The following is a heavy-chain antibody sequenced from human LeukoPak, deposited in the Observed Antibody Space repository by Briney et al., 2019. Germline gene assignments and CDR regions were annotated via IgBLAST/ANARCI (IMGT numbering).Heavy chain of an antibody. CDR2: LSGSGGST. Sequence: GGSLRLSCAASGFTFSSYAMSWVRQAPGKGLEWVSFLSGSGGSTNYADSVKGRFTISRDNSKNTLYLQMNSLRAEDTAVYYCARAPNWRFDHWGQGTLVTVSS. J-gene: IGHJ4*02. D-gene: IGHD1-1*01. V-gene: IGHV3-23*01. CDR3: ARAPNWRFDH. CDR1: GFTFSSYA.